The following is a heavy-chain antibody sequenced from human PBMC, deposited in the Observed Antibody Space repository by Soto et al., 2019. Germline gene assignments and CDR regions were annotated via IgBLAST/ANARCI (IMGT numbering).Heavy chain of an antibody. CDR3: ASCGSDGGYCDN. Sequence: QVQLVQSEAELRKPGTSVKVSCKTSGYPFTSYYMNWVRQAPGQGLEWMGVINPTDGTTTFAQKFHGRLAMTRDTCTSTVYMGLSSLRFDDTDVYYCASCGSDGGYCDNWGQATVVAVSS. J-gene: IGHJ4*02. CDR2: INPTDGTT. V-gene: IGHV1-46*01. D-gene: IGHD3-16*01. CDR1: GYPFTSYY.